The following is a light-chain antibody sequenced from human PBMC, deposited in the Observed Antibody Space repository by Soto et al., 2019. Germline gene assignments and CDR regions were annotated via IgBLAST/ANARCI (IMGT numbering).Light chain of an antibody. V-gene: IGKV3-20*01. CDR3: HQSGISPLT. Sequence: EIVLTQFPGTLSLSPGERATLSCRASQSLHSNFLVWYQQKPGQAPRLLISSASRRATGIPDRFSGSGSGTDCTLTSSRLDPEDFAVYYCHQSGISPLTFGPGTRVDVK. CDR1: QSLHSNF. J-gene: IGKJ3*01. CDR2: SAS.